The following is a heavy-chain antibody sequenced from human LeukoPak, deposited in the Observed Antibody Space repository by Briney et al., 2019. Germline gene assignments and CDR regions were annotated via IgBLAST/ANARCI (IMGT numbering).Heavy chain of an antibody. Sequence: SETLSLTCGVSGYSLSSGYYWGWIRQPPGKGLEWIGSIYHSGSTYYTPSLKSRVTISVDTSKNQFSLKLRSVTAADTAMYYCARWDSGEWFHDAFDIWGEGTRVTVSS. CDR3: ARWDSGEWFHDAFDI. CDR2: IYHSGST. D-gene: IGHD3-3*01. J-gene: IGHJ3*02. CDR1: GYSLSSGYY. V-gene: IGHV4-38-2*01.